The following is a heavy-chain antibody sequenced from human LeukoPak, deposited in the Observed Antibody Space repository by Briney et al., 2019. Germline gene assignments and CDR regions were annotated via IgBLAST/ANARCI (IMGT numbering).Heavy chain of an antibody. CDR2: IRYDGSNK. D-gene: IGHD6-13*01. Sequence: GGSLRLSCAASGFTFSSYGMHWVRQAPGKGLEWVAFIRYDGSNKYYADSVKGRFTISRDNSKNTLYLQMNSLRAEDTAVYYCARDGGIAAAGDYYYYGMDVWGQGTTVTVSS. J-gene: IGHJ6*02. V-gene: IGHV3-30*02. CDR1: GFTFSSYG. CDR3: ARDGGIAAAGDYYYYGMDV.